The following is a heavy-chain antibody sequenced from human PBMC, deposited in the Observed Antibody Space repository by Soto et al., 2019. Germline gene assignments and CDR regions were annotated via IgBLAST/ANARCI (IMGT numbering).Heavy chain of an antibody. CDR3: ARDRGGDLKAFDI. Sequence: EVQLVESGGGLDKPGGSLRLSCAASGFTFSTYSMNWVRQAPGKGLEWVSSISSSSSYIYYADSVKGRFTISRDNAKNSRYLQMTSLRAEDTAVYYCARDRGGDLKAFDIWGQGTMTVSS. CDR1: GFTFSTYS. CDR2: ISSSSSYI. J-gene: IGHJ3*02. D-gene: IGHD3-10*01. V-gene: IGHV3-21*01.